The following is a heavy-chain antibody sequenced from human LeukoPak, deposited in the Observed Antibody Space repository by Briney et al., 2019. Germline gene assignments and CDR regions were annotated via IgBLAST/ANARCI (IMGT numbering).Heavy chain of an antibody. CDR2: ISGSGGST. V-gene: IGHV3-23*01. J-gene: IGHJ3*02. D-gene: IGHD5/OR15-5a*01. CDR3: AKDLSGYSFYAFDI. CDR1: GFSFSSYG. Sequence: PGGSLRLSCAASGFSFSSYGMSWVRQAPGKGLEWVSAISGSGGSTHYADSVKGRFTIPRDNSKNTLYLQMNSLRAEDTAVYYCAKDLSGYSFYAFDIWGQGTMVTVSS.